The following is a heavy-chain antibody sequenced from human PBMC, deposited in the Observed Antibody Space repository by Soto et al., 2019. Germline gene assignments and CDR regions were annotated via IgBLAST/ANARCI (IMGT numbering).Heavy chain of an antibody. CDR1: GFSLSTSGVG. CDR3: AHAVAVTGVMGNWFAP. Sequence: QITLKESGPTLVKPTQTLTLTCTFSGFSLSTSGVGVGWIRQPPGKALEWLAPIYWNDDKRYSPSLKSRLTITKDTAKYQVVLTMTSMDPVDTATYDCAHAVAVTGVMGNWFAPWGQGTLVTVSS. CDR2: IYWNDDK. V-gene: IGHV2-5*01. D-gene: IGHD6-19*01. J-gene: IGHJ5*02.